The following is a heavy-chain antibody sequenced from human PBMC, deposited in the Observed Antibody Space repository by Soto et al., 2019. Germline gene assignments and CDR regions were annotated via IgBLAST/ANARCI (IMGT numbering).Heavy chain of an antibody. CDR1: GFTFSDYA. CDR2: LDGAGGST. V-gene: IGHV3-23*01. J-gene: IGHJ6*02. CDR3: AAPRDEYGSGVSWFTYGMDI. D-gene: IGHD3-10*01. Sequence: GGSLRLSCLASGFTFSDYAMTWVRHVPGRGLEWVASLDGAGGSTYYAESVRGRFTISRDNSQNTLFLQMKRLTVDDTAIYYCAAPRDEYGSGVSWFTYGMDIWGQGTTVTVSS.